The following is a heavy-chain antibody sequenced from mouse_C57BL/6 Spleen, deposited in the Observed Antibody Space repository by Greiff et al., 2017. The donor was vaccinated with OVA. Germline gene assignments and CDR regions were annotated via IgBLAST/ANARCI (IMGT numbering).Heavy chain of an antibody. CDR1: GFTFSNYW. CDR2: IRLKSDNYAT. J-gene: IGHJ2*01. CDR3: TGWLRGYFDY. D-gene: IGHD2-2*01. V-gene: IGHV6-3*01. Sequence: EVQGVESGGGLVQPGGSMKLSCVASGFTFSNYWMNWVRQSPEKGLEWVAQIRLKSDNYATHYAESVKGRFTISRDDSKSSVYLQMNNLRAEDTGIYYCTGWLRGYFDYWGQGTTLTVSS.